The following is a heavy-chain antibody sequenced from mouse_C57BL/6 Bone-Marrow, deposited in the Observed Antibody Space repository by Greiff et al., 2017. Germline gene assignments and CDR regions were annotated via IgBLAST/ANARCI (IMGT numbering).Heavy chain of an antibody. D-gene: IGHD2-2*01. J-gene: IGHJ3*01. V-gene: IGHV1-66*01. CDR3: AEGYDDAAWFAY. CDR1: GYSFTSYY. CDR2: IYPGSGNT. Sequence: QVQLQQSGPELVKPGASVKISCKASGYSFTSYYIQWVKQRPGQGLEWIGWIYPGSGNTKYNEKFKGKATLTADTSSSTAYMQLSSLTSEDSAVYYCAEGYDDAAWFAYWGQGTLVTVSA.